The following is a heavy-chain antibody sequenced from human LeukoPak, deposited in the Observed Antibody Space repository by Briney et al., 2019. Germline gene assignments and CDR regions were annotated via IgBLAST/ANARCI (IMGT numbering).Heavy chain of an antibody. CDR1: GFTVSSNY. CDR3: ARDAPPWLGESLNVI. Sequence: GGSLRLSCAASGFTVSSNYMSWVRQAPGKGLEWVSVIYSGGSTYYADSVKGRFTISRDNSKNTLYLQMNSLRAEDTAVYYCARDAPPWLGESLNVIWGQGTLVTVSS. CDR2: IYSGGST. D-gene: IGHD3-10*01. V-gene: IGHV3-66*02. J-gene: IGHJ4*02.